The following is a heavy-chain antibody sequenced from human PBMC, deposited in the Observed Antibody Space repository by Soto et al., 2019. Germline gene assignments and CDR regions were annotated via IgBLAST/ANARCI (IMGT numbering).Heavy chain of an antibody. Sequence: GGSLRLSCAASGFTFSDYYMSWIRQAPGKGLEWVSYISSSGSTIYYADSVKGRFTISRVNAQNSLYLQMNSLTAEDSAMYFCARVTGYYFDYCGQGTLVTVS. CDR3: ARVTGYYFDY. CDR2: ISSSGSTI. V-gene: IGHV3-11*01. CDR1: GFTFSDYY. D-gene: IGHD3-9*01. J-gene: IGHJ4*02.